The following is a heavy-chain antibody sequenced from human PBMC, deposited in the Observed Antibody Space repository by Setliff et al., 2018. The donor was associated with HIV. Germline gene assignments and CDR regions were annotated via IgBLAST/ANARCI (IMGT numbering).Heavy chain of an antibody. D-gene: IGHD2-21*01. J-gene: IGHJ4*02. CDR3: GKGAGGGIAYDRGHFDY. Sequence: GGSLRLSCAASGFTFSSYAIHCVRQAPGRGLEWGAVISFDGKSKYYADSVRGRFTISRDDSKTTLYLQMNSLRAEDMALYYCGKGAGGGIAYDRGHFDYWGQGTPVTVSS. V-gene: IGHV3-30-3*02. CDR2: ISFDGKSK. CDR1: GFTFSSYA.